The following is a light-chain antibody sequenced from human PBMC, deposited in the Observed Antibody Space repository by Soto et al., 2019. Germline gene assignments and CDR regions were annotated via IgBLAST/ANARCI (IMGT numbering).Light chain of an antibody. CDR2: DVT. V-gene: IGLV2-14*01. J-gene: IGLJ2*01. CDR1: SSDVGGYNY. CDR3: SSYTSSSTLEV. Sequence: QSALTQPASVSGSPGQSITISCIGTSSDVGGYNYVSWYQQHPGKAPKLMIFDVTYRPSGVSNRFSGSKSGNTASLTISGLQPEDEANYYCSSYTSSSTLEVFGGGTKVTVL.